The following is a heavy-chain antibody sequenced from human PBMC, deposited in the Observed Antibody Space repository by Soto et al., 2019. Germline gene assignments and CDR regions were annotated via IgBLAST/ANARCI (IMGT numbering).Heavy chain of an antibody. CDR1: GFTFSSYA. CDR2: ISYDGSDQ. CDR3: AKDYIAVAVDY. J-gene: IGHJ4*02. D-gene: IGHD2-15*01. Sequence: QVQLVESAGGVVQPGRSLRLSCVASGFTFSSYAMHWVRQAPGKGLEWVAIISYDGSDQYYAASVKGRFTISRDNSKNTVYLQMNSLRGEDTAVYYCAKDYIAVAVDYWGQGTLVTVSS. V-gene: IGHV3-30*18.